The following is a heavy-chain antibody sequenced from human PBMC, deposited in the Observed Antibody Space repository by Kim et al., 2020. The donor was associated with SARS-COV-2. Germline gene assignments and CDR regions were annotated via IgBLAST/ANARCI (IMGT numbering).Heavy chain of an antibody. D-gene: IGHD5-12*01. J-gene: IGHJ4*02. V-gene: IGHV4-59*01. CDR2: ISFSGGT. CDR3: ARGDIVSTGMIDY. Sequence: SETLSLTCTISGDSISRYYWGWIRQPPGKGLEWIGYISFSGGTTYTPSLKSRVTISLDTSKNQFSLKVTSVTTADTAVYYCARGDIVSTGMIDYGCQATL. CDR1: GDSISRYY.